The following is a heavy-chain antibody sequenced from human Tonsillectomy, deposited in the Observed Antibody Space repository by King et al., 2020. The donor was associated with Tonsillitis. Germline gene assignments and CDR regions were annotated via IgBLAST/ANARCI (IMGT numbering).Heavy chain of an antibody. D-gene: IGHD5-12*01. Sequence: MQLQESGPGLVKPSETLSLACSVSGGSISSGSYYWSWIRQHPGKGLEWIGYISYSGSTYYNPSLKSRVTISVDTSKNQFSLKLTSVTAADTAVYYCARDQGLSGYEFVYWGQGTLVAVSS. CDR2: ISYSGST. V-gene: IGHV4-30-4*08. CDR1: GGSISSGSYY. J-gene: IGHJ4*02. CDR3: ARDQGLSGYEFVY.